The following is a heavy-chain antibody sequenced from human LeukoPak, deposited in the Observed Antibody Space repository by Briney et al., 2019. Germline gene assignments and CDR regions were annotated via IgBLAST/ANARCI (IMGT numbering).Heavy chain of an antibody. J-gene: IGHJ4*02. Sequence: GGSLRLSCAASGFTFSSHAMTWVRQAPGKGLEWLSAISGSRDITYYADSVKGRFTISRDNSKNTLYLQMNSLRADDTAVYYCAREVSGWYPETSYYFDYWGQGTLVTVSS. CDR2: ISGSRDIT. CDR3: AREVSGWYPETSYYFDY. V-gene: IGHV3-23*01. D-gene: IGHD6-19*01. CDR1: GFTFSSHA.